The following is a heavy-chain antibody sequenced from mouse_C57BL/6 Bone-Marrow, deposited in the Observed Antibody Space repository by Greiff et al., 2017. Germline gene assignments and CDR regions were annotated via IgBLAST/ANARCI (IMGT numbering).Heavy chain of an antibody. CDR3: ARLRIYYDYDGYAMDY. CDR2: IYPGSGNT. CDR1: GYSFTSYY. D-gene: IGHD2-4*01. Sequence: QVQLQQSGPEQVKPGASVKISCKASGYSFTSYYIHWVKQRPGQGLEWIGWIYPGSGNTKYNEKFKGKATLTADTSSSTAYMQLSSLTSEDSAVYYCARLRIYYDYDGYAMDYWGQGTSVTVSS. V-gene: IGHV1-66*01. J-gene: IGHJ4*01.